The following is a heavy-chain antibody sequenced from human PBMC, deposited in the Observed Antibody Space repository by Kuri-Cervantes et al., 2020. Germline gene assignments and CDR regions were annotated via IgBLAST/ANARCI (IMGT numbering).Heavy chain of an antibody. CDR2: IWYDGSNK. CDR3: ARGSELDYGMDV. D-gene: IGHD2-15*01. V-gene: IGHV3-33*08. CDR1: GFTFSSYG. J-gene: IGHJ6*02. Sequence: LKISCAASGFTFSSYGMHWVRQAPGKGLEWVAVIWYDGSNKYYADSVKGRFTISRDNSKNTLYLQMNSLRAEDTAVYYCARGSELDYGMDVWGQGTTVTVSS.